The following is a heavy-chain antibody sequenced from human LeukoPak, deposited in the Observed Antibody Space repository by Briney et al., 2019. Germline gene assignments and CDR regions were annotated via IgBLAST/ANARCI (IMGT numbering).Heavy chain of an antibody. CDR3: ARGAGAIFGVVINYFDY. Sequence: PSETLSLTCTVSGGSISSGGYYWSWIRQHPGKGLEWIGYIYYSGSTYYNPSLKSRVTISVDTSKNQFSLKLSSVTAAGTAVYYCARGAGAIFGVVINYFDYWGQGTLVTVSS. CDR2: IYYSGST. J-gene: IGHJ4*02. D-gene: IGHD3-3*01. V-gene: IGHV4-31*03. CDR1: GGSISSGGYY.